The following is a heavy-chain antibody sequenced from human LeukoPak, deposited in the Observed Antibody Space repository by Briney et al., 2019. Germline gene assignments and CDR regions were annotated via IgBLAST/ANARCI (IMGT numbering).Heavy chain of an antibody. V-gene: IGHV4-30-4*08. CDR1: GGSISSGDYY. Sequence: PSETLSLTCTVSGGSISSGDYYWSWIRQPPGKGLEWIGYIYYSGSTYYNPSLKSRVTISVDTSKNQFSLKLSSVTAADTAVYYCARDTPYYDILTGRRNVDVWGKGTTVTVSS. CDR2: IYYSGST. J-gene: IGHJ6*04. CDR3: ARDTPYYDILTGRRNVDV. D-gene: IGHD3-9*01.